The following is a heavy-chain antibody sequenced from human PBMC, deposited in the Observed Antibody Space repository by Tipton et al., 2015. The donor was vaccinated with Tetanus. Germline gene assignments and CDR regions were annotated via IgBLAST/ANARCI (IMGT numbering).Heavy chain of an antibody. J-gene: IGHJ4*01. CDR2: VIPVFGTT. CDR3: ARDGAFSRSWYSFDH. CDR1: GGAFDSYT. D-gene: IGHD6-13*01. V-gene: IGHV1-69*01. Sequence: QLVQSGAEVKKPGSSVKVSCEASGGAFDSYTINWVRQASGQGLEWMGGVIPVFGTTTYARKFEGRVTIPADVASPPAYMELSSLRSDDTAIYYCARDGAFSRSWYSFDHWGQGTLVTVSS.